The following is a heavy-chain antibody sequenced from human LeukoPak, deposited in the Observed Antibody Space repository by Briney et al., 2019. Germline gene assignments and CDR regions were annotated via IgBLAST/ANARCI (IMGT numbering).Heavy chain of an antibody. CDR3: ARGKWLQLRDYYYYGLDV. J-gene: IGHJ6*02. CDR2: INHSGST. D-gene: IGHD5-24*01. V-gene: IGHV4-34*01. CDR1: GGSFSGYH. Sequence: KPSETLSLTCAVYGGSFSGYHWSWIRQPPGKGLEWIGEINHSGSTNYNPSLKSRVTISVDTSKNQFSLKLSSVTAADTAVYYCARGKWLQLRDYYYYGLDVWGQGTTVTVSS.